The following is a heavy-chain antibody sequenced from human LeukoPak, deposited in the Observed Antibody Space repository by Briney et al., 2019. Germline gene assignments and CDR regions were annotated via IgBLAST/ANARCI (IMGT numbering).Heavy chain of an antibody. J-gene: IGHJ6*02. CDR1: GFTFSSYD. Sequence: GGSLRLSCAASGFTFSSYDMHWVRQATGKGLEWVSAIGTAGDTYYPGSVKGRFTISRENAKNSSYLQMNSLRAGDTAVYYCARERSLYDILTGYYYYYGMDVWGQGTTVTVSS. V-gene: IGHV3-13*01. CDR2: IGTAGDT. D-gene: IGHD3-9*01. CDR3: ARERSLYDILTGYYYYYGMDV.